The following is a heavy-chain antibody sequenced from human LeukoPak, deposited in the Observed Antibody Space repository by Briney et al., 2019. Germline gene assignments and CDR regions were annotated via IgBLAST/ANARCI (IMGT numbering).Heavy chain of an antibody. J-gene: IGHJ4*02. CDR3: AQNWGSLYYFDY. CDR2: IRYDGSNK. Sequence: GGSLRLSCAASGFTFSSYGTHWVRQAPGKGLEWVAFIRYDGSNKYYADSVKGRFTISRDNSKNTLYLQMNSLRAEDTAVYYCAQNWGSLYYFDYWGQGTLVTVSS. CDR1: GFTFSSYG. D-gene: IGHD7-27*01. V-gene: IGHV3-30*02.